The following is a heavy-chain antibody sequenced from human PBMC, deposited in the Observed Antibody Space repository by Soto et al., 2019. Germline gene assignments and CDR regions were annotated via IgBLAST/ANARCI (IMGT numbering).Heavy chain of an antibody. CDR2: IYYSGNT. CDR3: ARHRGGVIVSNYWYFDL. V-gene: IGHV4-59*08. J-gene: IGHJ2*01. CDR1: GGSTNTYY. D-gene: IGHD3-16*02. Sequence: PSETLSLTCTVSGGSTNTYYWSWIRQPPGKGLEWLGYIYYSGNTNYNPSLKSRVTISIDTSKNQFSLRLSSVTAADTAVYYCARHRGGVIVSNYWYFDLWGRGALVTVSS.